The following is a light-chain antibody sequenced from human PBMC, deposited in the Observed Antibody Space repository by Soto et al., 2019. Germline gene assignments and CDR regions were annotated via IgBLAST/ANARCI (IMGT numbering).Light chain of an antibody. CDR2: EVS. Sequence: QSALTQPASVSGSPGQSITISCTGTSSDVGGYNYVSWYQQHPGKAPKLMIYEVSNRPSGVSNRFSGSKSGNTASQTISGLQAEDEAEYYCSSYTTSSTHWVFGGGTKVTAL. V-gene: IGLV2-14*01. J-gene: IGLJ3*02. CDR3: SSYTTSSTHWV. CDR1: SSDVGGYNY.